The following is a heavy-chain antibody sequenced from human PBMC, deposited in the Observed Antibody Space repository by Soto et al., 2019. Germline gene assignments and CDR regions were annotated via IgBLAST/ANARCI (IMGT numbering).Heavy chain of an antibody. CDR3: AKEVRSYGDYPPIVDY. CDR1: GFTFSSYG. D-gene: IGHD4-17*01. J-gene: IGHJ4*02. Sequence: QVQLVESGGGVVQPGRSLRLSCAASGFTFSSYGMHWVRQAPGKGLEWVAVISYDGSNKYYADSVKGRFTISRDNSKNTLNLQMNSLRDADTAVYYCAKEVRSYGDYPPIVDYWGQGTLVTVSS. CDR2: ISYDGSNK. V-gene: IGHV3-30*18.